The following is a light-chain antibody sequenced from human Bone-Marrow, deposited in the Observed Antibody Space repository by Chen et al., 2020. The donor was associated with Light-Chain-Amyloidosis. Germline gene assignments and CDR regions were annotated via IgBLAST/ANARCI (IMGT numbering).Light chain of an antibody. J-gene: IGLJ2*01. Sequence: SYELTQPHSVSVSPGQTARITCSGDDLPTKYAYWYQQKPGQAPELVIHRDTERPSGISERFSGSSSGTTATLTISGVQADDEADYHCQSADSSGTYEVIFGGGTKLTVL. CDR2: RDT. V-gene: IGLV3-25*03. CDR1: DLPTKY. CDR3: QSADSSGTYEVI.